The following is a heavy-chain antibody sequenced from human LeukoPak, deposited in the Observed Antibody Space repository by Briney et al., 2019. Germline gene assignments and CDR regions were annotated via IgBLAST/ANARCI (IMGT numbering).Heavy chain of an antibody. CDR3: ARGTPDYYDSSGYRFDP. Sequence: SETLSLTCTVSGVSISSSSYYWGWIRQPPGKGLEWIGSIYYSGSTYYNPSLKSRVTISVDTSKNQFSLKLSSVTAADTAVYYCARGTPDYYDSSGYRFDPWGQGTLVTVSS. CDR1: GVSISSSSYY. CDR2: IYYSGST. V-gene: IGHV4-39*07. J-gene: IGHJ5*02. D-gene: IGHD3-22*01.